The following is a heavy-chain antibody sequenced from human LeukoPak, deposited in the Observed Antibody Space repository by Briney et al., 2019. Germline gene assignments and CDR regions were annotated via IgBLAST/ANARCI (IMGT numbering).Heavy chain of an antibody. V-gene: IGHV3-23*01. J-gene: IGHJ4*02. CDR1: GFTFSSYA. CDR3: AKLNYYDSSGYSTPLDY. Sequence: GGSLRLSCAASGFTFSSYAMSWVRQAPGKGLEWVSAISGSGGSTYYADSVKGRFTISRDNSKNTLYLQMNSLRAEDTAVYYCAKLNYYDSSGYSTPLDYWSQGTLVTVSS. CDR2: ISGSGGST. D-gene: IGHD3-22*01.